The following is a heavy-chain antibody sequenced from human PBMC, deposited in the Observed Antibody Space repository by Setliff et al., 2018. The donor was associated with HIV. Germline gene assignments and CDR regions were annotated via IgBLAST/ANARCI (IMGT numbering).Heavy chain of an antibody. D-gene: IGHD3-10*01. CDR2: IWFDESKR. V-gene: IGHV3-30*02. CDR1: GFTFSNYG. Sequence: PGGSLRLSCAASGFTFSNYGMHWVRQAPGKGLEWVAVIWFDESKRYYADSVKGRFTISRDNSKNTLYLEMSSLRPEDTARYYCAKLLWFGESAFDIWGQGTMVTVSS. CDR3: AKLLWFGESAFDI. J-gene: IGHJ3*02.